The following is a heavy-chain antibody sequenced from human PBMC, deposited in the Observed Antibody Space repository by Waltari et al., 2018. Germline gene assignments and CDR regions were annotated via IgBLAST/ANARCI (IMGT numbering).Heavy chain of an antibody. Sequence: QLVESGGGLVQPGGSLRLSCAASTLTFKHYEMTWVRQAPGKGLEWLAYITTTSNTIYYTDSGRGRFTISRDNVKNSLFLQMHGLRADDSAIYYCAGSRFLETRYGMDVWGQGTTVTVSS. CDR1: TLTFKHYE. CDR2: ITTTSNTI. V-gene: IGHV3-48*03. CDR3: AGSRFLETRYGMDV. J-gene: IGHJ6*02. D-gene: IGHD3-3*01.